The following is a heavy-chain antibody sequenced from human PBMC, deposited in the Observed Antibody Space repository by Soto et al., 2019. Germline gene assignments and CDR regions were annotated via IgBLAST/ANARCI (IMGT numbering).Heavy chain of an antibody. CDR3: ARLTRHCSSTSCSQLNYYYYGMDV. D-gene: IGHD2-2*01. CDR2: IYGDEPDT. V-gene: IGHV5-51*01. J-gene: IGHJ6*02. CDR1: GYSFTSYW. Sequence: PVESLNISWKGSGYSFTSYWIRLVREMPGTGLGCIGIIYGDEPDTRYSPSYQGQATISAAKSISTAYLQWSSLKDSYPDMYYCARLTRHCSSTSCSQLNYYYYGMDVWGQGTTVTVSS.